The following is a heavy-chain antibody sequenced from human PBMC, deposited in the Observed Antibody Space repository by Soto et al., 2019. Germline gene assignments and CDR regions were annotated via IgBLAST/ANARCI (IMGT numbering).Heavy chain of an antibody. CDR3: AKDRGIIVKAGDAFDV. CDR1: GFTLSMSA. V-gene: IGHV3-23*01. CDR2: ISDSGDRT. J-gene: IGHJ3*01. Sequence: EVQLMESGGGLVQPGGSLRLSCAGSGFTLSMSAVSWVRQAPGKGLEWVSYISDSGDRTYYADSVKGRFTISRDRSKNTVSLQRNTLRDEDTALYYCAKDRGIIVKAGDAFDVWGQGTMVTVSS. D-gene: IGHD3-16*02.